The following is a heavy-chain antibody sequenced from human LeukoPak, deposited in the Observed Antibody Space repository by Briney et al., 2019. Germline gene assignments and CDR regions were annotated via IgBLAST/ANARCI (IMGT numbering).Heavy chain of an antibody. CDR1: GGTFSSYA. V-gene: IGHV1-69*04. CDR2: IIPILGIA. D-gene: IGHD3-3*01. CDR3: ALGVSYDFWSGPITRWYYYYYYGMDV. J-gene: IGHJ6*02. Sequence: GASVKVSCKASGGTFSSYAISWVRQAPGQGLEWMGRIIPILGIANYAQKFQGRVTITADKSTSTAYMELSSLRSEDTAVYYCALGVSYDFWSGPITRWYYYYYYGMDVWGQGTTVTVSS.